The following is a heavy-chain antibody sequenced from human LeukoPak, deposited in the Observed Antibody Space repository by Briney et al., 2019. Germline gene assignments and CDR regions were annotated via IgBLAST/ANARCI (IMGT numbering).Heavy chain of an antibody. CDR3: ARDVGAGPDY. J-gene: IGHJ4*02. Sequence: GGSLRLSCAASGFTFSDYYMNWVRQAPGKGLEWVSSISSSSSYIYYADSVKGRFTISRDNAKNSLYLQMNSLRAEDTAVYYCARDVGAGPDYWGQGTLVTVSS. D-gene: IGHD3-10*01. CDR1: GFTFSDYY. CDR2: ISSSSSYI. V-gene: IGHV3-21*01.